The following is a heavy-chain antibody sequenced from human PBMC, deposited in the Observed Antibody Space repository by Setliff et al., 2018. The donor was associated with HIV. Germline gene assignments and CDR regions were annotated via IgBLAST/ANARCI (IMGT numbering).Heavy chain of an antibody. CDR2: IYPGDSDT. D-gene: IGHD2-2*01. Sequence: PGESLKISCKGSGYIFGLYWIAWVRQMPEKGLEWMGIIYPGDSDTRYSPSFEGQVTMSADTSISTAYLQWRSLKASDTAMYYCARQPGRAAMGRENYYYYYMDVWGKGTTVTVSS. V-gene: IGHV5-51*01. CDR1: GYIFGLYW. J-gene: IGHJ6*03. CDR3: ARQPGRAAMGRENYYYYYMDV.